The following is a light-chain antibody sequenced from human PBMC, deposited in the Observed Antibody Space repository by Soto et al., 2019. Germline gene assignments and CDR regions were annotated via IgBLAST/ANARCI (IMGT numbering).Light chain of an antibody. J-gene: IGKJ1*01. V-gene: IGKV3-11*01. CDR2: DAS. Sequence: EIVLTQSPATQSLSPGERATLSCRASQSVSSYLAWHQQKPGQAPRLLIYDASNRATGIPARFSGSGSGTDFTLTISSLEPEDFAVYYCQQRSNWPGTFGQGTKVEIK. CDR3: QQRSNWPGT. CDR1: QSVSSY.